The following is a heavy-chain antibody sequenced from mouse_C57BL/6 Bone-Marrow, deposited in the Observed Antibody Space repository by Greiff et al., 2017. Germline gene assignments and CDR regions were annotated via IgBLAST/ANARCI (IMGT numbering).Heavy chain of an antibody. J-gene: IGHJ2*01. CDR3: AKGGDSTAYFDY. V-gene: IGHV1-81*01. CDR1: GYTFTSYG. CDR2: IYPRSGNT. Sequence: QVQLQQSGAELARPGASVKLSCKASGYTFTSYGISWVKQRTGQGLEWIGEIYPRSGNTYYNEKFKGKATLTADKSSSTAYMELRSLTSEDSAVYFCAKGGDSTAYFDYWGQGTTLTVSS. D-gene: IGHD3-3*01.